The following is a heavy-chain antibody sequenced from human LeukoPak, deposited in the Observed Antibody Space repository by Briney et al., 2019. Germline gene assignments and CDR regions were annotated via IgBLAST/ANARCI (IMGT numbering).Heavy chain of an antibody. Sequence: PRASLRLSCAASRITISSYGPHWVRHAPGEGLDWVAVISDDGKDKYYADSVKGRFTISKDISKNTQYLEMNRLRAEDTAVYYCAKAASGSSYNYFDNWGHETLVTVSS. V-gene: IGHV3-30*18. CDR1: RITISSYG. J-gene: IGHJ4*01. D-gene: IGHD3-10*01. CDR2: ISDDGKDK. CDR3: AKAASGSSYNYFDN.